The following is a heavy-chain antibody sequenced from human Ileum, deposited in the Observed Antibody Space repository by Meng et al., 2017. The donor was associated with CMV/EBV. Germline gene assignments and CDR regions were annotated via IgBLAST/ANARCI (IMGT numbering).Heavy chain of an antibody. Sequence: CAASGFTFSIYWMHWVRQAPGKGLVWVSRINSDGSSTTYADSVKGRFTISRDNAKNTVYLQMNSLRAEDSAVYYCTRGADVDYSKWGYWGQGALVTVSS. V-gene: IGHV3-74*01. J-gene: IGHJ4*02. D-gene: IGHD4-11*01. CDR1: GFTFSIYW. CDR2: INSDGSST. CDR3: TRGADVDYSKWGY.